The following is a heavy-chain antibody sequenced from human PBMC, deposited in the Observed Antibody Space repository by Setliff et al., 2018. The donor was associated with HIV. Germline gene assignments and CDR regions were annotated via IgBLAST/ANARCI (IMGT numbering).Heavy chain of an antibody. Sequence: ASVKVSCKTSGYAFTSYHMHWVRQAPGQGLEWMGKIFVGDSTTHYAQKFQGRVTLTSDTSTNTVYMELSSLRSEDTAVYYCAREGPKTYYFDYWGQGTQVTVPQ. CDR2: IFVGDSTT. CDR1: GYAFTSYH. CDR3: AREGPKTYYFDY. V-gene: IGHV1-46*01. J-gene: IGHJ4*02.